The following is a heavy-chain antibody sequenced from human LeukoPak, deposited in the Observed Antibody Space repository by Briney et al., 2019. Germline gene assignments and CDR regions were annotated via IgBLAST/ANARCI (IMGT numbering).Heavy chain of an antibody. V-gene: IGHV1-2*02. CDR3: ARARIIMVRGVITTGFQH. J-gene: IGHJ1*01. Sequence: ASVKVSCKASGYTFTGYYMHWVRQAPGQGLEWMGWINHNSGGTNYAQKFQGRVTMTRDTSISTAYMELSRLRSDDTAVYYCARARIIMVRGVITTGFQHWGQGTLVTVSS. CDR2: INHNSGGT. CDR1: GYTFTGYY. D-gene: IGHD3-10*01.